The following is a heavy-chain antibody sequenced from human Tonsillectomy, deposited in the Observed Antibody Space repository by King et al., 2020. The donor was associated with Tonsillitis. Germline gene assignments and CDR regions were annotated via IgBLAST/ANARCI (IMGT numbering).Heavy chain of an antibody. CDR1: GFTFSSYA. Sequence: VQLVESGGGLVQPGGSLRLSCAASGFTFSSYAMSWVRQAPGKGLEWVAAISGSGGSTYYADSVKGRFTISRDTSKNTLYLQMTSLRAEDTAVYYCAKGGCSSTSCSYDCDYWGQGTLVTVSS. J-gene: IGHJ4*02. V-gene: IGHV3-23*04. CDR3: AKGGCSSTSCSYDCDY. CDR2: ISGSGGST. D-gene: IGHD2-2*01.